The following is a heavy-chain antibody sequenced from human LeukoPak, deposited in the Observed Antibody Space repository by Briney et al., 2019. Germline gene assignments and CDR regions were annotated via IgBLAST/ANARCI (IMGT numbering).Heavy chain of an antibody. CDR3: AKANDYYDSSGLDY. CDR2: ISESGAST. J-gene: IGHJ4*02. D-gene: IGHD3-22*01. CDR1: AFTFNTFDTFA. Sequence: GGSLRLSCSVSAFTFNTFDTFAMNWARQAPAKGLDWVAAISESGASTYYAASVKGRFTISRDNSENTLYLQMNSLRAEDTAVYYCAKANDYYDSSGLDYWGQGTLVTVSS. V-gene: IGHV3-23*01.